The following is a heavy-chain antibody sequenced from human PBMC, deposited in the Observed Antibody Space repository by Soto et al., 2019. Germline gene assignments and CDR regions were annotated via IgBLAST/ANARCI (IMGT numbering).Heavy chain of an antibody. CDR3: ARGGSGRQFYYYYYGMDV. J-gene: IGHJ6*02. D-gene: IGHD6-19*01. CDR1: GGSFSGYY. Sequence: SETLSLTCAVYGGSFSGYYWSWIRQPPGKGLEWIGEINHSGSTNYNPSLKSRVTISVDTSKNQFSLKLSSVTAADTAVYYCARGGSGRQFYYYYYGMDVWGQGTTVTVSS. CDR2: INHSGST. V-gene: IGHV4-34*01.